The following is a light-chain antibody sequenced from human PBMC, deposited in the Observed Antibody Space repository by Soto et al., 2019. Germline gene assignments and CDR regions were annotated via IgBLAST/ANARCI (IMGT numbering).Light chain of an antibody. CDR3: QHYSNWPPT. Sequence: EVVMTQSPATLSVSPGERVTLSCRASESVHRNLAWYQQKPGQGPSLLIYYASTRATGVPDRFTGSGSGTEFPLPISSLQSEDFGVYHCQHYSNWPPTFGPGTKVEIK. CDR1: ESVHRN. CDR2: YAS. J-gene: IGKJ3*01. V-gene: IGKV3-15*01.